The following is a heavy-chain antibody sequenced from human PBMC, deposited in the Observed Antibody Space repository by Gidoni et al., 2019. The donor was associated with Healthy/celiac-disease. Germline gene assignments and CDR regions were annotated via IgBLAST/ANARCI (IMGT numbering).Heavy chain of an antibody. D-gene: IGHD4-17*01. J-gene: IGHJ4*02. Sequence: QVQLVQSGAEVKKPGSSVKFSCKASGGTFSSYAISWVRQAPGQGLEWMGGIIPIFGTANYAQKFQGRVTITADESTSTAYMELSSLRSEDTAVYYCARGVKPYYGGNSRTFDYWGQGTLVTVSS. CDR2: IIPIFGTA. V-gene: IGHV1-69*01. CDR3: ARGVKPYYGGNSRTFDY. CDR1: GGTFSSYA.